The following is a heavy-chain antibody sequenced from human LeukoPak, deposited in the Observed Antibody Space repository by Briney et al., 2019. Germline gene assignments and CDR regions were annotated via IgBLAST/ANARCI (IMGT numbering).Heavy chain of an antibody. V-gene: IGHV3-30*04. D-gene: IGHD6-6*01. Sequence: GGSLRLSCAASGFTFSSYAMHWVRQAPGKGLEWVAVISYDGSNKYYADSVKGRFTISRDNSKNTLYLQMNSLRAEDTAVYYCAKDPGRYSSSSENWFDPWGQGTLVTVSS. J-gene: IGHJ5*02. CDR1: GFTFSSYA. CDR2: ISYDGSNK. CDR3: AKDPGRYSSSSENWFDP.